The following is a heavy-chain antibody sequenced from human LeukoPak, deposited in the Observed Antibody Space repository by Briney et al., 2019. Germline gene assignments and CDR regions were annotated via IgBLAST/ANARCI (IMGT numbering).Heavy chain of an antibody. V-gene: IGHV1-2*02. Sequence: GASVKVSCKASGYTFTDYYMHWVRQAPGQGLEWMGWINPDSGGTNYAQKFQGRVTMTRNTSISTAWMELSRLRSDDTAVYYCARGGASGYTYGWGQGTMVTVSS. CDR1: GYTFTDYY. CDR2: INPDSGGT. J-gene: IGHJ3*01. D-gene: IGHD5-18*01. CDR3: ARGGASGYTYG.